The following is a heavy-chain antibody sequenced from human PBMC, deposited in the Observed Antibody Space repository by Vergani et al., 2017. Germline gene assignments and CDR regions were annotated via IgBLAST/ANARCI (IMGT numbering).Heavy chain of an antibody. CDR2: ISGPGLST. Sequence: EVQLVESGGGLVQSGGSLRLSCAASGFTFSNSAVSWVRQAPGRGLAWVSSISGPGLSTYYADSVKGRFTISRDNSKNTLSLQMNSLTAEDTAIYYCAGPQGTSAYYYGGFDYWGQGILVTVSS. CDR3: AGPQGTSAYYYGGFDY. V-gene: IGHV3-23*04. J-gene: IGHJ4*02. D-gene: IGHD3-22*01. CDR1: GFTFSNSA.